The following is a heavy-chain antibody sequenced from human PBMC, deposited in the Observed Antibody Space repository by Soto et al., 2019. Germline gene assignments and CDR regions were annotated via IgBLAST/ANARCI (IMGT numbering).Heavy chain of an antibody. CDR1: GFTFTNYA. J-gene: IGHJ4*02. CDR2: ISYDGSNN. V-gene: IGHV3-30-3*01. CDR3: ARSYYYDSSGHYSGRGYYFDY. Sequence: QVQLVESGGGVVQPGKSLRLSCAASGFTFTNYAMHWVRQAPGKGLEWVAVISYDGSNNYYADSVKGRFTISRANSNNTLYLQMNGRRADDTATYYCARSYYYDSSGHYSGRGYYFDYWGQGTLVTVSS. D-gene: IGHD3-22*01.